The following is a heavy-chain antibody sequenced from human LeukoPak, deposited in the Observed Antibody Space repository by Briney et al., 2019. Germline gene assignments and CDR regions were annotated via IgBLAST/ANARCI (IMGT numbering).Heavy chain of an antibody. D-gene: IGHD4-17*01. Sequence: SETLSLTCAVSGGSISSGGYYWSWIRQPPGKGLEWIGEINHSGSTNYNPSLKSRVTISVDTSKNQFSLKLSSVTAADTAVYYCARVLTTVTPNWFDPWGQGTLVTVSS. CDR3: ARVLTTVTPNWFDP. CDR1: GGSISSGGYY. J-gene: IGHJ5*02. V-gene: IGHV4-34*01. CDR2: INHSGST.